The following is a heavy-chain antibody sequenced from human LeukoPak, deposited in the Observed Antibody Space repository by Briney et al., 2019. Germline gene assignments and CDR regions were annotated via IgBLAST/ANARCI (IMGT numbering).Heavy chain of an antibody. D-gene: IGHD3-9*01. CDR2: IKQDGSEK. CDR3: ARDRLTGYYRYFDY. J-gene: IGHJ4*02. V-gene: IGHV3-7*01. Sequence: GWSLRLSCVASGFTFNNYWMSWVRQAPGKGLEWVANIKQDGSEKKYVDSVKGRFTISRDNAKNSLYLQMNSLRAEDTAVYYCARDRLTGYYRYFDYWGQGTLVTVSS. CDR1: GFTFNNYW.